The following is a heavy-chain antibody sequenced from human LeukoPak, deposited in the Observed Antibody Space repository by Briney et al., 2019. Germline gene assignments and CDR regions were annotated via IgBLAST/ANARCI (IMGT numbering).Heavy chain of an antibody. CDR2: ISAYNGDT. J-gene: IGHJ6*02. CDR1: GYTFTIYG. Sequence: GASVTVSCKASGYTFTIYGISWVRQAPGQGLEWIGWISAYNGDTNYPQKFQGRVTMTTDTSTSTAYMELRSLRSDDTAVYYCGRVRGYNWNYEGYYYGMDVWGQGTTVTVSS. D-gene: IGHD1-7*01. V-gene: IGHV1-18*01. CDR3: GRVRGYNWNYEGYYYGMDV.